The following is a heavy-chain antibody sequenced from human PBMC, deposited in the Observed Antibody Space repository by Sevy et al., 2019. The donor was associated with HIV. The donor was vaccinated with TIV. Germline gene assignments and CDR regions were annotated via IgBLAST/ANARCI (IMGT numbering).Heavy chain of an antibody. J-gene: IGHJ6*02. CDR3: ARDLYDFWSGYYKGSMDV. V-gene: IGHV3-48*02. CDR2: ISSSSSTI. Sequence: GGSLRLSCAASGFTFSSYSMNWVRQAPGKGLEWVSYISSSSSTIYYADSVKGRCTISRDNAKNSLYLQMNSLRDEDTAVYYCARDLYDFWSGYYKGSMDVWGQGTTVTVSS. D-gene: IGHD3-3*01. CDR1: GFTFSSYS.